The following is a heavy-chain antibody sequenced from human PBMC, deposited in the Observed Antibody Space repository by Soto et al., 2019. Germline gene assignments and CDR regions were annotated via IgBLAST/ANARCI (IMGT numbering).Heavy chain of an antibody. J-gene: IGHJ4*02. D-gene: IGHD6-19*01. Sequence: PGGSLRLSCAASGFPFYSFPISWVRPAPGKGLEWVSAISGSGGSTYYADSLKGRFTISRDNFKNTLYLQMNSLRAEDTALYYCAYGSGWYRAINYFDFWGQGTLVTVSS. CDR1: GFPFYSFP. CDR3: AYGSGWYRAINYFDF. CDR2: ISGSGGST. V-gene: IGHV3-23*01.